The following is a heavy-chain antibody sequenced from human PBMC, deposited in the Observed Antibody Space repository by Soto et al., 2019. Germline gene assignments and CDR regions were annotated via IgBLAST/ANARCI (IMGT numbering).Heavy chain of an antibody. V-gene: IGHV4-30-4*01. Sequence: SETLSLTCTVSGGSIRSGDYFWSWIRQPPGKGLEWIGYIYYSGSTYYSPSLKSRVTISVDTSKNQFSLKLSSVTAADTAVYYCARGPNFYNSARGWFDPWGQGTLVTVSS. D-gene: IGHD3-10*01. J-gene: IGHJ5*02. CDR2: IYYSGST. CDR1: GGSIRSGDYF. CDR3: ARGPNFYNSARGWFDP.